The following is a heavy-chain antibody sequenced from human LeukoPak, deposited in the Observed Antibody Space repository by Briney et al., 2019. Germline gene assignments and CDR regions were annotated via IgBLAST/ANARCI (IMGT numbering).Heavy chain of an antibody. Sequence: PGGSLRLSCSASGFSVESSYMSWVRQAPGKGLEWVSVIYSNGKEYYAESAKGRFTISRDISKNSLDLQMNRLGVEDTAVYYCARDRPTSGIDSWGQGTLVIVSS. D-gene: IGHD2-15*01. CDR2: IYSNGKE. V-gene: IGHV3-66*01. CDR3: ARDRPTSGIDS. CDR1: GFSVESSY. J-gene: IGHJ5*01.